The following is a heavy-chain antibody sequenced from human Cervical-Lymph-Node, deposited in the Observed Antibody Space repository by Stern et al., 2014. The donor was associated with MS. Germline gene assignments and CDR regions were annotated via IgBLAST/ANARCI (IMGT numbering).Heavy chain of an antibody. CDR1: GDTFSSYA. V-gene: IGHV1-69*06. J-gene: IGHJ4*02. Sequence: VQLVESGAEVKKPGSSVKVSCKASGDTFSSYAINWGRRVPGQGLEWMGGITPVFGTTNYAQKFQGRVTITADKSTNTAYMELMTLRSEDTAVYYCARGGGLVGYFDYWGQGTLVSVSS. D-gene: IGHD1-26*01. CDR3: ARGGGLVGYFDY. CDR2: ITPVFGTT.